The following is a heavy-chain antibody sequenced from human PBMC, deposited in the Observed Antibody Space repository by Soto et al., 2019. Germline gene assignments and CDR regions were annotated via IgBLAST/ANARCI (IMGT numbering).Heavy chain of an antibody. D-gene: IGHD2-2*01. CDR1: GFTFRTYS. Sequence: PGGSLRLSCSASGFTFRTYSMNWVRQAPGKGLEWVSSISSSDSYIYYADSVKGRFTISRDNAKNSLYLQMNSLRAEDTAVYYCARALYCYSTSCYYYYYYVMDVWGQGTTVTVSS. J-gene: IGHJ6*02. CDR2: ISSSDSYI. CDR3: ARALYCYSTSCYYYYYYVMDV. V-gene: IGHV3-21*01.